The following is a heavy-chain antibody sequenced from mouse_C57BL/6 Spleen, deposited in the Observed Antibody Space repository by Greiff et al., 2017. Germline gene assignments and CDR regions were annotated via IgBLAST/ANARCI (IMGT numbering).Heavy chain of an antibody. V-gene: IGHV5-4*01. J-gene: IGHJ2*01. CDR2: ISDGGSYT. D-gene: IGHD1-1*01. CDR3: ARTYNTTVVVPLDY. Sequence: EVQLVESGGGLVKPGGSLKLSCAASGFTFSSYAMSWVRQTPEKRLEWVATISDGGSYTYYPDNVKGRFTISRDNAKNNLYLQMSHLKSEDTAMXYCARTYNTTVVVPLDYWGQGTTVTVSA. CDR1: GFTFSSYA.